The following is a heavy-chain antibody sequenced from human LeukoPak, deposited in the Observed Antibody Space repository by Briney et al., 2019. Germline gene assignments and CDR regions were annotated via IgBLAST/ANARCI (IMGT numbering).Heavy chain of an antibody. Sequence: QPGGSLRPSCVRSGFTLDDYAMHWVWHAPGEGLGWGSGISWNSGNIGYADSMKGRFTVSRDNAKNSLYLQMNSLRADDTAFYYCAKGPSFYRFDYWGKGTLVTVSS. D-gene: IGHD3-16*02. CDR2: ISWNSGNI. CDR1: GFTLDDYA. J-gene: IGHJ4*02. V-gene: IGHV3-9*01. CDR3: AKGPSFYRFDY.